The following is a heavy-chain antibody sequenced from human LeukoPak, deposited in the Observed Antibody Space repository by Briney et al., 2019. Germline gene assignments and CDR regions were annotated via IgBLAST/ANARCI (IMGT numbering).Heavy chain of an antibody. CDR1: GGSISSHY. Sequence: SETLSLTCTVSGGSISSHYWSWIRQPPGKGLEWIGYIYYSGSTNYNPSLKSRVAISVDTSKNQFSLKLSSVTAADTAVYYCARGGDGYSKPFYYWGQGTLV. J-gene: IGHJ4*02. V-gene: IGHV4-59*11. CDR2: IYYSGST. D-gene: IGHD5-18*01. CDR3: ARGGDGYSKPFYY.